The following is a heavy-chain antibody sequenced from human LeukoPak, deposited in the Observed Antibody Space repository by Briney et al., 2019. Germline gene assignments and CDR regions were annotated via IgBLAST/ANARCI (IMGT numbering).Heavy chain of an antibody. CDR2: ISYDGSNK. Sequence: GSLRLSCAASGFTFSSYGMHWVRQAPGKGLEWVAVISYDGSNKYYADSVKGRFTISRDNSKNTLYLQMNSLRAEDTAVYYCARAFMGRAFDIWGQGTMVTVSS. V-gene: IGHV3-30*03. CDR3: ARAFMGRAFDI. J-gene: IGHJ3*02. CDR1: GFTFSSYG. D-gene: IGHD1-26*01.